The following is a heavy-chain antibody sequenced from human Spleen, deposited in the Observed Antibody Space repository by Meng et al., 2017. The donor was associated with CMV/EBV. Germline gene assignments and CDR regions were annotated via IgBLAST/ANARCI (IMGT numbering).Heavy chain of an antibody. CDR1: GFTFSSYD. CDR2: MSGSGGST. J-gene: IGHJ4*02. D-gene: IGHD4-17*01. Sequence: GESLKISCAAYGFTFSSYDMNWVRQAPGKGLEWVSAMSGSGGSTYYADSVKGRFTISRDNSKNTLYLQMNSLRAEDTAVYYCAKGAGPSDSGRYWGQGTLVTVSS. CDR3: AKGAGPSDSGRY. V-gene: IGHV3-23*01.